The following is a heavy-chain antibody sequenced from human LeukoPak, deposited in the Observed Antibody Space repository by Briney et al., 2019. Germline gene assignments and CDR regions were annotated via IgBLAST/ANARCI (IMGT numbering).Heavy chain of an antibody. V-gene: IGHV1-69*01. J-gene: IGHJ4*02. CDR2: IIPIFGTA. Sequence: SVKVSCKASGGTFISYAISWVRQAPGQGLEWMGGIIPIFGTANYAQKFQGRVTITADESTSTAYMELSSLRSEDTAVYYCARTYYYDSSGYLFDYWGQGTLVTVSS. CDR1: GGTFISYA. D-gene: IGHD3-22*01. CDR3: ARTYYYDSSGYLFDY.